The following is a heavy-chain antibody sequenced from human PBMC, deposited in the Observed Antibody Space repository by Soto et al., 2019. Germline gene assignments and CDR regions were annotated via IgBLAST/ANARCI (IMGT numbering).Heavy chain of an antibody. CDR2: ISSSGNT. D-gene: IGHD2-15*01. J-gene: IGHJ4*02. V-gene: IGHV4-59*01. CDR3: ARETYGSGGAPFLDF. CDR1: GDSITAYY. Sequence: PSETLSLTCSVSGDSITAYYWTWIHQPPGRGLEYIGYISSSGNTYYNPSLRSRVAISLDTSKNQFSLSLTSVTAADTAVYYCARETYGSGGAPFLDFWGQGTLVTVSS.